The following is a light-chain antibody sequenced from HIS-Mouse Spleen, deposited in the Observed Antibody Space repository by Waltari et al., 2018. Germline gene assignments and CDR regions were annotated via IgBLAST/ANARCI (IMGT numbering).Light chain of an antibody. V-gene: IGLV2-14*03. J-gene: IGLJ2*01. Sequence: QSALTQPASVSGSPGQSITISCTGTSSDVGGYNYVSWYQQHPGKAPKLMIYDVSNRPAGVSNRCSGSKSGNTASLTISGLQAEDEADYYCSSYTSSSTLEVVFGGGTKLTVL. CDR2: DVS. CDR1: SSDVGGYNY. CDR3: SSYTSSSTLEVV.